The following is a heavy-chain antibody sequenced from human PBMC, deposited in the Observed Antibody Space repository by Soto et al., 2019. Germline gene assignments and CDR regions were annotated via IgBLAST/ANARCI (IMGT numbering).Heavy chain of an antibody. J-gene: IGHJ3*02. D-gene: IGHD3-9*01. CDR1: GYTFTGYY. V-gene: IGHV1-2*04. CDR2: INPNSGGT. CDR3: ARALYYDILTGTDAFDI. Sequence: ASVKVSCKAAGYTFTGYYMHWVRQAPGQGLEWMGWINPNSGGTNYAQKFQGWVTMTRDTSISTAYMELSRLRSDDTAVYYCARALYYDILTGTDAFDIWGQGTMVIVSS.